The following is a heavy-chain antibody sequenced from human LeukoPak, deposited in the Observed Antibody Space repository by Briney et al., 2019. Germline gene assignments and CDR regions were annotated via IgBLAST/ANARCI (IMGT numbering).Heavy chain of an antibody. CDR1: GGSISYNY. Sequence: SETLSLTCTVSGGSISYNYWSWIRQPPGKGLEWIGYIYYSGSTNYNPSFKSRVTMSVDTSRNQFSLKLSSVTAADTAVYYCAGGKYSSSFIDFDYWGQGTLVTVSS. D-gene: IGHD6-13*01. CDR2: IYYSGST. CDR3: AGGKYSSSFIDFDY. V-gene: IGHV4-59*12. J-gene: IGHJ4*02.